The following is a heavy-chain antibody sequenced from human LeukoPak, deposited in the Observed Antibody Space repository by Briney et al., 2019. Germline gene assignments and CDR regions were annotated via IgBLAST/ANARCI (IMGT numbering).Heavy chain of an antibody. Sequence: SETLSLTCTVSGGSISSYYWSWIRQPPGKVLEWIGYIYYSRSTNYNPSLKSRVTISVDTSKNQFSLKLSSVTAADTAVYYCARANTYYYDSSGYLAPWYFDLWGRGTLVTVSS. J-gene: IGHJ2*01. CDR1: GGSISSYY. CDR3: ARANTYYYDSSGYLAPWYFDL. V-gene: IGHV4-59*01. CDR2: IYYSRST. D-gene: IGHD3-22*01.